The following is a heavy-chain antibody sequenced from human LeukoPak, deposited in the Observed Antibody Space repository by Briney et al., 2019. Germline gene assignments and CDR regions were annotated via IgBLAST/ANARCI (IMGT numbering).Heavy chain of an antibody. J-gene: IGHJ4*02. CDR2: IYYSGST. Sequence: SETLSLTCTVSGGSISSYYWSWIRQPPGKGLEWIGYIYYSGSTNYNPSLMSRVTISVDTSKNQFSLKLSSVTAADTAVYYCARVGYYPISNFDYWGQGTLVTVSS. CDR1: GGSISSYY. CDR3: ARVGYYPISNFDY. V-gene: IGHV4-59*01. D-gene: IGHD2-8*01.